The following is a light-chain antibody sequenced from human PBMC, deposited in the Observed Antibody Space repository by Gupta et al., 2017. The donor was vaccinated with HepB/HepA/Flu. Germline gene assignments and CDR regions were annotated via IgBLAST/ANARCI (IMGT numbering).Light chain of an antibody. J-gene: IGLJ2*01. V-gene: IGLV3-21*04. Sequence: SYVLTQPPSVSVAPGKTARITCGGNNIGSQSVHWYQQKPGQAPVLVIVYDSDRPSGIPERFAGSNAGKTATLTITRVEAGDEADDECQVWASNSDQGLFGGGTKLNVL. CDR3: QVWASNSDQGL. CDR1: NIGSQS. CDR2: YDS.